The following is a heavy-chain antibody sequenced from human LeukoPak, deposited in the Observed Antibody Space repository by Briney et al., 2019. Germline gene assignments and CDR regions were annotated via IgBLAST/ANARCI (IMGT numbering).Heavy chain of an antibody. CDR3: ARGAYGDHSLDY. Sequence: SETLSLTCTVSGDSISSYYWSWIRQPPAKGLEWIGYIYYSGSTNYNPSLKSRVTISVDTSKNQFSLKLSSVTAADTAVYYCARGAYGDHSLDYWGLGTLVTVSS. J-gene: IGHJ4*02. V-gene: IGHV4-59*01. CDR1: GDSISSYY. D-gene: IGHD4-17*01. CDR2: IYYSGST.